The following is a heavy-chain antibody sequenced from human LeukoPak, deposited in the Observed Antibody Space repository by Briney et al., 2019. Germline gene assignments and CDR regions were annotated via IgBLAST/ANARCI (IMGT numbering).Heavy chain of an antibody. Sequence: GGSLRLSCAASGFTFSSHSMNWVRQAPGKGLEWVSSISSSSSYIYYADSVKGRFTISRDNAKNSLYLQMNSLRAEDTAVYYCARVSVEMATISWFDPWGQGTLVTVSS. CDR2: ISSSSSYI. CDR1: GFTFSSHS. V-gene: IGHV3-21*01. J-gene: IGHJ5*02. CDR3: ARVSVEMATISWFDP. D-gene: IGHD5-24*01.